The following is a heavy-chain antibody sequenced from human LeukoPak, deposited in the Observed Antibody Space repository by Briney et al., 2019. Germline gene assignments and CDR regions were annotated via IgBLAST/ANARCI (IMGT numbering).Heavy chain of an antibody. V-gene: IGHV3-21*01. D-gene: IGHD2-21*01. CDR3: VRVDHSLGKTYFDY. Sequence: GGSLRLSCAATGFTFSTYSLNWVRQAPGKGLGWVSSISSSNSFIYYADSVKGRFTISRDNAKNSLYLQMNSLRAEDTAVYYCVRVDHSLGKTYFDYWGQRTLVTVSS. J-gene: IGHJ4*02. CDR2: ISSSNSFI. CDR1: GFTFSTYS.